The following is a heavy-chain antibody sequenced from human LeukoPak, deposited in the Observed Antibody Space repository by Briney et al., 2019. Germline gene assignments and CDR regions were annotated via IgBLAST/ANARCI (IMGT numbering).Heavy chain of an antibody. CDR1: GGSISSGGYS. CDR2: IYYSGST. Sequence: PSETLSLTCTVSGGSISSGGYSWSWIRQHPGKGLEWIGYIYYSGSTYYNPSLKSRVTISVDTSKNQFSLKLSSVTAADTAVYYCARVVYYDFWSGYIPRYYFDYWGQGTLVTVSS. J-gene: IGHJ4*02. D-gene: IGHD3-3*01. CDR3: ARVVYYDFWSGYIPRYYFDY. V-gene: IGHV4-31*03.